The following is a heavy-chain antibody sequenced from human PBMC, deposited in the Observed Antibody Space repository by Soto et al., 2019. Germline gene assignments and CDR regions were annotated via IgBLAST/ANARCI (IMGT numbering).Heavy chain of an antibody. CDR1: GYTFTNYD. Sequence: VSVKVSCKASGYTFTNYDINWVRQATGQGLEWMGWMNPDSGNTGYAQKFQGRVTMTRNTSITTAYMHLSSLRSEDKAVYYCARGYVKDKALKKGGYFDLWGRVTLVTVSS. J-gene: IGHJ2*01. D-gene: IGHD3-16*01. CDR3: ARGYVKDKALKKGGYFDL. V-gene: IGHV1-8*01. CDR2: MNPDSGNT.